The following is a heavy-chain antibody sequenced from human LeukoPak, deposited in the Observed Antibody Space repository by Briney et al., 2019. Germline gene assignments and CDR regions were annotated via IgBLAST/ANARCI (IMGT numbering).Heavy chain of an antibody. CDR3: ARHKGSYSSGSYYFDY. CDR1: GYTFTGYY. V-gene: IGHV1-2*02. J-gene: IGHJ4*02. CDR2: INPNSGGT. D-gene: IGHD6-19*01. Sequence: ASVKVSCKASGYTFTGYYMHWVRQAPGQGLEWMGWINPNSGGTNYAQKFQGRVTMTRDTSISTAYMELSRLRSDDTAVYYCARHKGSYSSGSYYFDYWGQGTLVTVSS.